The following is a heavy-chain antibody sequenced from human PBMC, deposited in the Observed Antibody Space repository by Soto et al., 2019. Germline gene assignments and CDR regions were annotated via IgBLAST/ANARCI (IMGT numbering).Heavy chain of an antibody. CDR3: ARGGYCSSTRCYTFAEYFQH. V-gene: IGHV1-69*01. Sequence: QVQLVQSGAEVKKPGSSVKVSCKASGGTFSSYAISWVRQAPGQGLEWMGGIIPIFGTANYAQKLQGRVTITAEESTSTAYMELSSLRSEDTAVYYCARGGYCSSTRCYTFAEYFQHWGQGTLVTVSS. J-gene: IGHJ1*01. D-gene: IGHD2-2*02. CDR2: IIPIFGTA. CDR1: GGTFSSYA.